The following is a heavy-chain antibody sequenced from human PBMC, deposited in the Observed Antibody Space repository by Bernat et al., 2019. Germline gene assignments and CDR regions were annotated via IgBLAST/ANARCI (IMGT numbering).Heavy chain of an antibody. V-gene: IGHV3-7*03. CDR2: INQDGSAT. CDR1: GFTFSSDY. Sequence: EVQLVDSGGGLVQPGGSLRLSCAASGFTFSSDYITWVRHATGKGLDWVANINQDGSATYYADSVKGRLIISIGNARTSVYLQMGSLRTEDTAIYYCAKGFGPENWGHGTLVTVSS. J-gene: IGHJ4*01. D-gene: IGHD3-16*01. CDR3: AKGFGPEN.